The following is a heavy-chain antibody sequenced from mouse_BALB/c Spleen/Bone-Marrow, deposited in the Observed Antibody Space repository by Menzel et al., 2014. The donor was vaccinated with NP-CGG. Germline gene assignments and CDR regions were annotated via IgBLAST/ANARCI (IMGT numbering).Heavy chain of an antibody. J-gene: IGHJ2*01. Sequence: EVKVEESGPGLVKPSQSLSLTCTVTGYSITSDYAWNWIRQFPGNKLEWMGYISYSGSTSYNPSLKSRISITRDTSKNQFFLQLNSVTTEDTATYYCARWNGNYYFDYWGQGTTLTVSS. D-gene: IGHD2-1*01. CDR2: ISYSGST. CDR3: ARWNGNYYFDY. CDR1: GYSITSDYA. V-gene: IGHV3-2*02.